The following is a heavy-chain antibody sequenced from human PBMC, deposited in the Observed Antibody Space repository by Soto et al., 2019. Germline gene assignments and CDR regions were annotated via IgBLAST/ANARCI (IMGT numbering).Heavy chain of an antibody. CDR2: ISYGGDNK. CDR3: AKARHSTSWYGVEADF. J-gene: IGHJ4*02. V-gene: IGHV3-30*09. D-gene: IGHD6-13*01. Sequence: QVPLVESGGGVVQPGRSLRLSCAASRFIFSDYAMHWVRQAPGKGLEWVAVISYGGDNKYYAESVRGRFAISRDNLKNTLYLQMNSLNPEDTAVYHCAKARHSTSWYGVEADFWGQGTLVTVSS. CDR1: RFIFSDYA.